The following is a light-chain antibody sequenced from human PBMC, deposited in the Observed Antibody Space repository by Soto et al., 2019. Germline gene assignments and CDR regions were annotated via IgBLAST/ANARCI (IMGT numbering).Light chain of an antibody. J-gene: IGKJ5*01. V-gene: IGKV1-39*01. CDR1: QNIRTY. CDR2: ATS. Sequence: DIQMTQAPSSLSASVGDRVTITCRASQNIRTYLSWYQQKPGKAPNLLIYATSTLQSGVPSRFSGSGSGTAFTLTISSLQPEDFATYYWQQSYSASPITFGQGTRLDVK. CDR3: QQSYSASPIT.